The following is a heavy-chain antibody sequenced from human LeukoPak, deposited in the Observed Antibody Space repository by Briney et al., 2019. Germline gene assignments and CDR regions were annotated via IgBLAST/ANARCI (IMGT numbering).Heavy chain of an antibody. D-gene: IGHD6-13*01. V-gene: IGHV1-8*01. J-gene: IGHJ6*02. CDR2: MNPNSGNT. CDR1: GYTFTSYD. CDR3: ARPRSSSWSYYYYYYGMDV. Sequence: GASVKVSCKASGYTFTSYDINWVRQATGQGLEWMGWMNPNSGNTGYAQKFQGRVTMTRNTSISTAYMELSSLRSEDTAVYYCARPRSSSWSYYYYYYGMDVWGQGTTVTVSS.